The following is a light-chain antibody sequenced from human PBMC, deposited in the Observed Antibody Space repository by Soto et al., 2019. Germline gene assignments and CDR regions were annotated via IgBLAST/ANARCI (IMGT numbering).Light chain of an antibody. J-gene: IGKJ1*01. CDR2: GAS. Sequence: EIVLTQSPGTLSLSPGERATLSCRASQSVSSSYLARYQQKPGQAPRLLIYGASSRATGIPDRFSGSGSGTDFTLTISRLEPEDFAVYYCQQYGSSPRTFGQGPRWKSN. CDR1: QSVSSSY. CDR3: QQYGSSPRT. V-gene: IGKV3-20*01.